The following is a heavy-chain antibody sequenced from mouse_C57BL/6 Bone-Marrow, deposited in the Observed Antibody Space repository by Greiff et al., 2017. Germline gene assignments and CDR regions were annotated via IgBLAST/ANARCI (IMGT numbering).Heavy chain of an antibody. V-gene: IGHV1-72*01. J-gene: IGHJ3*01. Sequence: QVQLQQPGAELVKPGASVKLSCKAPGYTFTSYWMHWVKQRPGRGLEWIGRIDPNSGGTKYNEKFKSKATLTVDKPSSTAYMQLSSLTSKVSSIYYCAREKGEIYYYSSSPFAYWGQGTLVTVSA. CDR3: AREKGEIYYYSSSPFAY. CDR2: IDPNSGGT. CDR1: GYTFTSYW. D-gene: IGHD1-1*01.